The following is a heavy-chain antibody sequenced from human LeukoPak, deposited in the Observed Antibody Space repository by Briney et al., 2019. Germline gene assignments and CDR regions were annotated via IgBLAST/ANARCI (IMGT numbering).Heavy chain of an antibody. V-gene: IGHV3-30*04. CDR2: ISYDGSNK. CDR3: ARDQGQQLAIDY. J-gene: IGHJ4*02. Sequence: GGSLRLSCVASGLIFHNFAMHWVRQAPGKGLEWVAVISYDGSNKYYADSVKGRFTISRDNSKNTLYLQMNSLRAEDTAVYYCARDQGQQLAIDYWGQGTLVTVSS. CDR1: GLIFHNFA. D-gene: IGHD6-13*01.